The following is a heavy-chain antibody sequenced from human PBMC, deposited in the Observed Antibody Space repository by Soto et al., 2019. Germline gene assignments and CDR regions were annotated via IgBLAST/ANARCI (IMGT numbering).Heavy chain of an antibody. CDR3: ARSPHCSSTSCYMRGAFDP. CDR1: GGSFSGYY. V-gene: IGHV4-34*01. CDR2: INHSGST. D-gene: IGHD2-2*02. Sequence: SETLSLTCAVYGGSFSGYYLSWIRQPPGKGLEWIGEINHSGSTNYNPSLKSRVTISVGTSKNQFSLKLSSVTAADTAVYYCARSPHCSSTSCYMRGAFDPWGQGTLVTVSS. J-gene: IGHJ5*02.